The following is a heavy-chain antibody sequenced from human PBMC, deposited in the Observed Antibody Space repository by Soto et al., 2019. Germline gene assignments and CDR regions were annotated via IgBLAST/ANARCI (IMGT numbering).Heavy chain of an antibody. CDR1: GGSISSGGYS. J-gene: IGHJ6*02. CDR2: MYHSGST. CDR3: ARNDYDILTGYRYYYGMDV. D-gene: IGHD3-9*01. V-gene: IGHV4-30-2*01. Sequence: PSETLSLTCAVSGGSISSGGYSWSWIRQPPGKGLEWIGYMYHSGSTYYNPSLKSRVTISIDRSKNQFSLKLSSVTAADTAVYYCARNDYDILTGYRYYYGMDVWGQGTTVTVSS.